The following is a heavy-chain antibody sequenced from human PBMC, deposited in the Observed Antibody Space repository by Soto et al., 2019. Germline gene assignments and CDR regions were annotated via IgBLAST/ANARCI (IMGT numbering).Heavy chain of an antibody. Sequence: PSETLSLTCTVSGGFISSYYWSWIRQPPGKGLEWIGYIYYSGSTNYNPSLKSRVTISVDTSKNQFSLKLSSVTAADTAVYYCARHYYGSGSSIKPYYYYYYGMDVWGQGTTVTVSS. J-gene: IGHJ6*02. CDR2: IYYSGST. CDR3: ARHYYGSGSSIKPYYYYYYGMDV. V-gene: IGHV4-59*08. CDR1: GGFISSYY. D-gene: IGHD3-10*01.